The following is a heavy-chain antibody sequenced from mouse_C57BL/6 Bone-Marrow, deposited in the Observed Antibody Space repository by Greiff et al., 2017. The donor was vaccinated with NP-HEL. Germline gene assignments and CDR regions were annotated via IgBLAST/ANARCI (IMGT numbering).Heavy chain of an antibody. J-gene: IGHJ3*01. D-gene: IGHD2-4*01. CDR1: GYTFTDYY. Sequence: VQLQQSGPVLVKPGASVKMSCKASGYTFTDYYMNWVKQSHGKSLEWIGVINPYNGGTSYNQKFKGKATLTVDKSSSTAYMELNSLTSEDSAVYYCARRAGDYDVAWFAYWGQGTLVTVSA. CDR2: INPYNGGT. V-gene: IGHV1-19*01. CDR3: ARRAGDYDVAWFAY.